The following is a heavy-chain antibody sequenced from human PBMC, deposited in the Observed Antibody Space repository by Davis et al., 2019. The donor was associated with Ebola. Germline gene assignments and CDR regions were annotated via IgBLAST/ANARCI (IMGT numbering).Heavy chain of an antibody. D-gene: IGHD1-1*01. Sequence: MPSETLSLTCTVSGGSISSYYWSWIRQPPGKGLEWIGYIYYSGSTDYNPSLKSRLTISVDTSTNQFSLRLNSMTAADTAVYYCARAQFPTTSDHWGQGTLVTVSS. V-gene: IGHV4-59*12. J-gene: IGHJ4*02. CDR2: IYYSGST. CDR3: ARAQFPTTSDH. CDR1: GGSISSYY.